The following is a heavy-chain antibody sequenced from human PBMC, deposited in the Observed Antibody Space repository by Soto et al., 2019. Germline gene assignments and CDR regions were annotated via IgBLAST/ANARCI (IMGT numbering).Heavy chain of an antibody. CDR2: IYYSGST. D-gene: IGHD6-6*01. Sequence: KPSETLSLTCTVSGGSISSSSYYWFWIRHPPGKGLEWIGSIYYSGSTYYNPSLKSRVTISVDTSKNQFSLKLSSVTAADTAVYYCARPRGEYSSSQYYFDYWGQGTLVTVSS. J-gene: IGHJ4*02. CDR1: GGSISSSSYY. CDR3: ARPRGEYSSSQYYFDY. V-gene: IGHV4-39*01.